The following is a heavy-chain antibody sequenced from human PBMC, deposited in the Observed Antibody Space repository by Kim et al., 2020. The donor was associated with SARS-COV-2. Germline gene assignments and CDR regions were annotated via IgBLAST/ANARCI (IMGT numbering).Heavy chain of an antibody. CDR3: ARDPLGGAFDY. CDR1: GFTFSSYS. V-gene: IGHV3-23*01. Sequence: GGSLRLSCVASGFTFSSYSMAWVRQAPGKGLEWVATISGGAVDIDYADSVKGRFTISRDNSKNTVFLQMNGLNGEDTAVYYCARDPLGGAFDYWGQGTLVSVSS. D-gene: IGHD1-26*01. CDR2: ISGGAVDI. J-gene: IGHJ4*02.